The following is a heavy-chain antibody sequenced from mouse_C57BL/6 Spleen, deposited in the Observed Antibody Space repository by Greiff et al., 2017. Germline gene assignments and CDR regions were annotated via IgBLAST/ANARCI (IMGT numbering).Heavy chain of an antibody. CDR1: GFNIKDDY. CDR2: IDPENGDT. Sequence: VQLQQSGAELVRPGASVTLSCTASGFNIKDDYMPWVKQRPEQGLEWIGWIDPENGDTEYASKFQGKATITADTSSNTAYLQLSSLTSEDTAVYYCTRGYYQFYYAMDYWGQGTSVTVSS. CDR3: TRGYYQFYYAMDY. V-gene: IGHV14-4*01. D-gene: IGHD2-3*01. J-gene: IGHJ4*01.